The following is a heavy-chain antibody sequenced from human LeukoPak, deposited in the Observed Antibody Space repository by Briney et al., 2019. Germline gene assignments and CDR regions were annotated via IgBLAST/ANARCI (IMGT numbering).Heavy chain of an antibody. Sequence: SETLSLTCTVSGGSLSSGNYQWGWIRQPPGKGLEWIALISHSGTTYYNPSLKSRVTMSVDTSKNQFPLKLNSVTAADTAVYYCLRDQDCSGGDCQVCWGQGTLVTVSS. V-gene: IGHV4-39*02. CDR2: ISHSGTT. CDR3: LRDQDCSGGDCQVC. D-gene: IGHD2-15*01. CDR1: GGSLSSGNYQ. J-gene: IGHJ4*02.